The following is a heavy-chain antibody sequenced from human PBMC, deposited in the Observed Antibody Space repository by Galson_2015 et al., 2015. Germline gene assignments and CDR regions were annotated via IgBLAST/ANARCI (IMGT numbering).Heavy chain of an antibody. V-gene: IGHV3-20*01. CDR3: ARVTASIPFFYYYYIDV. Sequence: SLRLSCAASGFTFDDYGMSWVRQAPGKGLEWVSGINWNGGSTGYADSVKGRFTISRDNAKNSLYLQMNRLRAEDTAFYHCARVTASIPFFYYYYIDVWGKGTTVTVSS. D-gene: IGHD5-12*01. CDR1: GFTFDDYG. J-gene: IGHJ6*03. CDR2: INWNGGST.